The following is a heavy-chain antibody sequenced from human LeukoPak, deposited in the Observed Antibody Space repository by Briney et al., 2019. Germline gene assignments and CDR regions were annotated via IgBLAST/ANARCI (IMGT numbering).Heavy chain of an antibody. J-gene: IGHJ6*03. CDR1: GGTVTSSTYF. CDR2: ISYSGAT. V-gene: IGHV4-39*07. Sequence: KPSETLSLTCTLSGGTVTSSTYFWGWIRQPPGKGLEWIGSISYSGATYYNPSLKSRVSKSVHTSKNQFSLKLSSVTAADTAVYYCARDGFYYHYYMDVWGEGTTVTVSS. CDR3: ARDGFYYHYYMDV. D-gene: IGHD1-14*01.